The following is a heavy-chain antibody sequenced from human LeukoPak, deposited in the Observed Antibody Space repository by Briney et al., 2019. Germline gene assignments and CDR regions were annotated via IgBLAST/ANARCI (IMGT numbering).Heavy chain of an antibody. CDR3: AREGYCSSTSCFSA. J-gene: IGHJ5*02. D-gene: IGHD2-2*01. V-gene: IGHV4-30-2*01. CDR1: GGSISSGGYY. Sequence: SETLSLTCTVSGGSISSGGYYWSWIRQPPGKGLEWIGYIYHSGSTYYNPSLKSRVTISVGRSKNQFSLKLSSVTAADTAVYYCAREGYCSSTSCFSAWGQGTLVTVSS. CDR2: IYHSGST.